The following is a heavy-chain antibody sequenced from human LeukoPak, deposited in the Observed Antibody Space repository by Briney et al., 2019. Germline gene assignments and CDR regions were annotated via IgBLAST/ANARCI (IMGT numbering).Heavy chain of an antibody. D-gene: IGHD3-10*01. CDR2: IVGSGSTT. V-gene: IGHV3-23*01. J-gene: IGHJ3*02. CDR3: AREGSSHDAFDI. CDR1: EFTFRSHV. Sequence: GGSLRLSCAASEFTFRSHVMSWVRQAPGKGLEWISAIVGSGSTTHYADSVKGRFTISRDNSKNTLYLQMNSLRADDTALYYCAREGSSHDAFDIWGQGTVVTVPP.